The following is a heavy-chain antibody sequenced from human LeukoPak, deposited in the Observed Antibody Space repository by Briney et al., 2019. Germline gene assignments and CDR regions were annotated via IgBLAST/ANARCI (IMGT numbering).Heavy chain of an antibody. CDR1: GYTFTSYY. J-gene: IGHJ4*02. V-gene: IGHV1-2*02. Sequence: ASVKVSCKTSGYTFTSYYMHWVRQAPGQGLEWMGWINPNSGGTNYAQKFQGRVTMTRDTSISTAYMELSRLRFDDTAVYYCARARSGTLEYWGQGTLVTVSS. D-gene: IGHD1-1*01. CDR3: ARARSGTLEY. CDR2: INPNSGGT.